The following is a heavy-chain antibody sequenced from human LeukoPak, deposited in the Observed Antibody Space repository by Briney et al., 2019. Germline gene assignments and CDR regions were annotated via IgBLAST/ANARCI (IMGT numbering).Heavy chain of an antibody. D-gene: IGHD3-16*01. CDR1: GYTFTGYY. CDR2: INPNSGGT. J-gene: IGHJ3*01. V-gene: IGHV1-2*02. Sequence: ASVKVSCKASGYTFTGYYMHWVRQAPGQGLEWMGWINPNSGGTNYAQKFQGRVTMTRDTSISTAYLQWNSLKASDTAIYYCARRAHDYIWGSNSYDVFDLWGQGTVVTVSS. CDR3: ARRAHDYIWGSNSYDVFDL.